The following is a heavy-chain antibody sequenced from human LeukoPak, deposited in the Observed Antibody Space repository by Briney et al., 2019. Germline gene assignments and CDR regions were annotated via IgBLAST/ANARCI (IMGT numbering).Heavy chain of an antibody. Sequence: SPSETLSLTCTVSGYSISSGYYWGWIRQPPGKGLEWIGSIYHSGSTYYNPSLKSRVTISVDTSKSQFSLKLSSVTAADTAVYYCARSPQRGSVPAAEKLFDYWGQGTLVTVSS. CDR2: IYHSGST. J-gene: IGHJ4*02. V-gene: IGHV4-38-2*02. D-gene: IGHD2-2*01. CDR1: GYSISSGYY. CDR3: ARSPQRGSVPAAEKLFDY.